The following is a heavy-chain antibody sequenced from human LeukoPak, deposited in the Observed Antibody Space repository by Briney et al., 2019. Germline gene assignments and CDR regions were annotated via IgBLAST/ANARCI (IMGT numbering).Heavy chain of an antibody. CDR2: IYYSGST. Sequence: PSETLSLTCTVSGGSISSYYWSWIRQPPGKGLEWIGYIYYSGSTNYNPSLKSRVTISVDTSKNQFSLKLSSVTAADTAVYYCARGSVVVPAAMGLRDPWFDPWGQGTLVTVSS. V-gene: IGHV4-59*01. D-gene: IGHD2-2*01. CDR1: GGSISSYY. J-gene: IGHJ5*02. CDR3: ARGSVVVPAAMGLRDPWFDP.